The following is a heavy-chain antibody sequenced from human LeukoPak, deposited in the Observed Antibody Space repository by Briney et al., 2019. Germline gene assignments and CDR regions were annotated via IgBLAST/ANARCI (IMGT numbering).Heavy chain of an antibody. V-gene: IGHV3-7*04. D-gene: IGHD3-22*01. CDR1: GFAFSNYW. Sequence: PGGSLRLSCAASGFAFSNYWMSWVRQAPGKGLEWVANIKEDGSETSYVDSVKGRFTISRDNGKNSLYLHMDSPRAEDAAVYYCARADSSGSIFDYWGQGTLVTVSS. CDR3: ARADSSGSIFDY. J-gene: IGHJ4*02. CDR2: IKEDGSET.